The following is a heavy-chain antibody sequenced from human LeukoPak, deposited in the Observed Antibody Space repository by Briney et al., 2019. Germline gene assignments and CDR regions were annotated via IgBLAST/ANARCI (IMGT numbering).Heavy chain of an antibody. CDR2: INHSGST. CDR3: ARIPFFYYAMDV. J-gene: IGHJ6*02. Sequence: PSETLSLTCAVYGGSFSGYYWSWIRQPPGKGLEWIGEINHSGSTNYNPSLKSRVIISVDKSKNQFSLNLSSVTAADTAVYYCARIPFFYYAMDVWGQGTTVTVSS. V-gene: IGHV4-34*01. CDR1: GGSFSGYY. D-gene: IGHD2-2*02.